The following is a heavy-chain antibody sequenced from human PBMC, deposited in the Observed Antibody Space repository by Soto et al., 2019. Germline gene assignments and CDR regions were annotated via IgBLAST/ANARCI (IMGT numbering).Heavy chain of an antibody. CDR3: ARLNGYCISTNCHGYYGMDV. D-gene: IGHD2-2*03. J-gene: IGHJ6*02. CDR1: GGSISSGDYY. V-gene: IGHV4-39*01. Sequence: PSETLSLTCTVSGGSISSGDYYWSWIRQPPGKGLEWIGKIYSSESTYYNPSLLSRVTISVDTSKNEFSLKLSSVTAADTAVYYCARLNGYCISTNCHGYYGMDVWGQGTTVTVSS. CDR2: IYSSEST.